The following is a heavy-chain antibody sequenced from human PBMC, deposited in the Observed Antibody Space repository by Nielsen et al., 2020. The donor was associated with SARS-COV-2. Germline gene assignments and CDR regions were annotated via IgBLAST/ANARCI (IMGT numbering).Heavy chain of an antibody. CDR3: ARDDSYCSSTSCYTDAFDI. Sequence: SVKVSCKASGGTFSSYAISWVRQAPGQGLEWMGGIIPIFGTANYAQKFQGRVTITADESTSTAYMELSSLRSEDTAVYYCARDDSYCSSTSCYTDAFDIWGQGTMVTVSS. D-gene: IGHD2-2*02. CDR2: IIPIFGTA. CDR1: GGTFSSYA. V-gene: IGHV1-69*13. J-gene: IGHJ3*02.